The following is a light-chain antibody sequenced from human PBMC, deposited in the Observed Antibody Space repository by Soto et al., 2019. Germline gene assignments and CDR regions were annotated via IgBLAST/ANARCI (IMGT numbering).Light chain of an antibody. CDR2: DVT. CDR1: SSDVGSYNL. Sequence: QSALTQPASVSGSPGQSITISCTGTSSDVGSYNLVSWYQQHPGKAPKLMIYDVTSRPSGVSYRFSGSKSGNTASLTISGLQAEDEADYYCSSYTTSSSYVFGTGTKLTVL. V-gene: IGLV2-14*02. CDR3: SSYTTSSSYV. J-gene: IGLJ1*01.